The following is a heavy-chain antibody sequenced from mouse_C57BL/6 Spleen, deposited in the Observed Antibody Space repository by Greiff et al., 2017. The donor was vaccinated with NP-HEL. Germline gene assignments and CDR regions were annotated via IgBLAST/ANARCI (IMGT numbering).Heavy chain of an antibody. J-gene: IGHJ2*01. Sequence: QVQLQQPGTELVKPGASVKLSCKASGYTFTSYWMHWVKQRPGQGLEWIGNINPSNGTTSYNQKFKGKATLTVDQSSSTAYMQLNSLTSEDSAVYYCARGNYPDYWGQGTTLTVSS. D-gene: IGHD1-1*02. CDR1: GYTFTSYW. CDR2: INPSNGTT. V-gene: IGHV1-53*01. CDR3: ARGNYPDY.